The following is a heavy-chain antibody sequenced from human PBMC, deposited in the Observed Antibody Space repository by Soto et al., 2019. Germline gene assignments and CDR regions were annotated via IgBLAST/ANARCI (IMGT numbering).Heavy chain of an antibody. CDR2: IYYSGST. Sequence: SETLSLTCTVSGGSISSGDYYWSWIRQPPGKGLEWIGYIYYSGSTYYNPSLKSRVTISVDTSKNQFSLKLSSVTAADTAVYYCARGAAAENYCGMDVWGQGTTVTVSS. D-gene: IGHD6-13*01. V-gene: IGHV4-30-4*01. CDR1: GGSISSGDYY. CDR3: ARGAAAENYCGMDV. J-gene: IGHJ6*02.